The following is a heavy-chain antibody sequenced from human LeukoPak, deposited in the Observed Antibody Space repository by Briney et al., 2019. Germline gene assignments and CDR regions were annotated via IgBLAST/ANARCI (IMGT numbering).Heavy chain of an antibody. Sequence: SQTLSLTCAISGDSVSSNNAAWNWIRQSPSRGLEWLGSTYHRSKGNSDYALSVKSRISVNPDTPKNQFSLHLNSVTPEDTAVYYCARGENYSFDYWGQGTLVTVSS. J-gene: IGHJ4*02. CDR3: ARGENYSFDY. CDR2: TYHRSKGNS. CDR1: GDSVSSNNAA. V-gene: IGHV6-1*01. D-gene: IGHD4-11*01.